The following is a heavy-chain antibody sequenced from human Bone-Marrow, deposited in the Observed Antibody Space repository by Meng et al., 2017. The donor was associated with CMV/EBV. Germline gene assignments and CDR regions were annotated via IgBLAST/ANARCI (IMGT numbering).Heavy chain of an antibody. Sequence: ASVKVSCKASGYTFTGYYMHWVRQAPGQGLEWMGWINPNSGGTNYAQKFQGRVTMTRDTSISTAYMELSRLRSDDTAVYYWARGEGIAAAGTRDFDYWGQGTRVTGSS. J-gene: IGHJ4*02. CDR1: GYTFTGYY. CDR3: ARGEGIAAAGTRDFDY. V-gene: IGHV1-2*02. CDR2: INPNSGGT. D-gene: IGHD6-13*01.